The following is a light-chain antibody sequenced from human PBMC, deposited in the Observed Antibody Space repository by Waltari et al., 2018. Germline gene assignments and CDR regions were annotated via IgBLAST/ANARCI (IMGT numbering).Light chain of an antibody. CDR3: QQANSFPYT. Sequence: DIQMTQSPSSVSASLGDRVTITGRASQNINKWLVWYQQKQGKAHERLILPASNLQSRVPSRFSGSGSMTAFTLTISSLQPEDIATYYCQQANSFPYTFGQGTKLEIK. J-gene: IGKJ2*01. CDR2: PAS. CDR1: QNINKW. V-gene: IGKV1-12*01.